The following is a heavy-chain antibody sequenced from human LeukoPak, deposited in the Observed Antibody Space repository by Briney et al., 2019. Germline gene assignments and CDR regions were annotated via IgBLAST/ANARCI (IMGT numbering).Heavy chain of an antibody. J-gene: IGHJ4*02. CDR3: VRAIAPARSVGFDY. D-gene: IGHD6-13*01. Sequence: GGSLRLSCAGSGFIFSHFSINWVRQAPGKGLEWVSSISSSSSNIYYADSVKGRFTISRDNAMNSLYLQMNRLSAEDTAVYYCVRAIAPARSVGFDYWGQGTLVTVSS. CDR2: ISSSSSNI. CDR1: GFIFSHFS. V-gene: IGHV3-21*01.